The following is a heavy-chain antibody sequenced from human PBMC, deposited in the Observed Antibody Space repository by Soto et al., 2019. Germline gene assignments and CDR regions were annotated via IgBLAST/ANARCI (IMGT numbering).Heavy chain of an antibody. J-gene: IGHJ3*02. CDR2: IIPIFGTA. V-gene: IGHV1-69*13. CDR3: ARDNFDSSGYYYNAFDI. D-gene: IGHD3-22*01. Sequence: SVKVSCKASGGTFSSYAISWVRQAPGQGLEWMGGIIPIFGTANYAQKFQGRVTITADESTSTAYMELSSLRSEDTAVYYCARDNFDSSGYYYNAFDIWGQGTMATVSS. CDR1: GGTFSSYA.